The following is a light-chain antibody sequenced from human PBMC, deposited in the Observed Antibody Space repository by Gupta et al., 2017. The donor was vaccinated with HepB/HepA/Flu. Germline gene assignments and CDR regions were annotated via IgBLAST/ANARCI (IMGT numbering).Light chain of an antibody. Sequence: EIVLTPSPATLSLSPGERAPLSCRASQSVSRYLAWYQPKPGQAPMLLISDESNRATGSTAGCSGRGYGLXCSXPIITLXPEEYEVYYCQQRINGHQGPYTFGXGTKMEIK. CDR1: QSVSRY. CDR2: DES. CDR3: QQRINGHQGPYT. J-gene: IGKJ2*01. V-gene: IGKV3-11*01.